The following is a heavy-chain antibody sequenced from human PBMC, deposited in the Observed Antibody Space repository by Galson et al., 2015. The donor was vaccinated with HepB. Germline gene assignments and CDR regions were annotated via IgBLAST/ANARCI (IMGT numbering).Heavy chain of an antibody. V-gene: IGHV1-8*01. Sequence: SVKVSCKASGYTFTSYDINWVRQATGQGLEWMGWMNPNSGNTGYAQKFQGRVSMTRNTSISTAYMELSSLRSDDTAVYYCARAGASYYDFWSGYYIWFDPSGKGSRVT. CDR3: ARAGASYYDFWSGYYIWFDP. CDR2: MNPNSGNT. J-gene: IGHJ5*02. CDR1: GYTFTSYD. D-gene: IGHD3-3*01.